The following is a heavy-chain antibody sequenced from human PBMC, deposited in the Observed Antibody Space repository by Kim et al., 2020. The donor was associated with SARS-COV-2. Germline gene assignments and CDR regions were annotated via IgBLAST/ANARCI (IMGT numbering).Heavy chain of an antibody. CDR2: IYSGGST. V-gene: IGHV3-53*01. J-gene: IGHJ3*02. Sequence: WGSLRLSCAASGFTVSSNYMSWVRQAPGKGLEWVSVIYSGGSTYYADSVKGRFTISRDNSKNTLYLQMNSLRAEDTAVYYCARDDPEMATTGAFDIWGQGTMVTVSS. CDR1: GFTVSSNY. D-gene: IGHD5-12*01. CDR3: ARDDPEMATTGAFDI.